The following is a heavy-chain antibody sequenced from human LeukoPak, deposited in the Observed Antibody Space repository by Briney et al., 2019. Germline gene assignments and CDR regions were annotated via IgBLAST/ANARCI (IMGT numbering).Heavy chain of an antibody. V-gene: IGHV3-23*01. D-gene: IGHD6-13*01. CDR3: AKDGYSNSRYDWFDP. CDR1: GFTFSSYA. CDR2: ISSGGGT. Sequence: GGSLRLSCAASGFTFSSYAMSWVRQAPGKGLEWVSGISSGGGTYYADSVKGRFTISRDNSKNTLYLQMNNLRAEDTAVYYCAKDGYSNSRYDWFDPWGQGTPVTVSS. J-gene: IGHJ5*02.